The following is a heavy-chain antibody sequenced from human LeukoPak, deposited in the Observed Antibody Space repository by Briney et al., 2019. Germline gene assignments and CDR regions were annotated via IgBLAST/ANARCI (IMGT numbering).Heavy chain of an antibody. V-gene: IGHV1-69*13. CDR1: GGTLSTYA. Sequence: GASVKVSCKASGGTLSTYAVSWVRQAPGQGLEWMSGIIPIFGTADYARKFQGRVTITADESTSTAYMELSSLRSEDTAVYYCARDGGGYCSGGSCYHDYWGQGTLVTVSS. J-gene: IGHJ4*02. CDR2: IIPIFGTA. D-gene: IGHD2-15*01. CDR3: ARDGGGYCSGGSCYHDY.